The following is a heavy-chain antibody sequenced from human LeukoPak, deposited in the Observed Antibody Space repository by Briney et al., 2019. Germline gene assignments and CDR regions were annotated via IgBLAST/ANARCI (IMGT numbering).Heavy chain of an antibody. CDR3: ARAPFITMVRASDAFDI. J-gene: IGHJ3*02. D-gene: IGHD3-10*01. CDR2: IYYSGST. Sequence: SETLSLTCAVYGGSFSGYYWSWIRQHPGKGLEWIGYIYYSGSTYYNPSLKSRVTISVDTSKNQFSLKLSSVTAADTAVYYCARAPFITMVRASDAFDIWGQGTMVTVSS. CDR1: GGSFSGYY. V-gene: IGHV4-31*11.